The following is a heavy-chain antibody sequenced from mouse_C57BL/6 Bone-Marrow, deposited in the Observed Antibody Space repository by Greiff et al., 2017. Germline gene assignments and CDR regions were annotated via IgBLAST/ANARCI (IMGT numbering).Heavy chain of an antibody. J-gene: IGHJ3*01. CDR3: ARPYYYGSSPWFAY. V-gene: IGHV5-17*01. D-gene: IGHD1-1*01. Sequence: EMKLVESGGGLVKPGGSLKLSCAASGFTFSDYGMHWVRQAPEKGLEWVAYISSGSSTIYYADTVKGRFTISRDNAKNTLFLQMTSLRSEDTAMYYCARPYYYGSSPWFAYWGQGTLVTVSA. CDR1: GFTFSDYG. CDR2: ISSGSSTI.